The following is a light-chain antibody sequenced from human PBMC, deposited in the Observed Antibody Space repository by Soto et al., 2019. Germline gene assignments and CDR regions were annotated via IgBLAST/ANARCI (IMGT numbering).Light chain of an antibody. V-gene: IGKV3-15*01. J-gene: IGKJ3*01. Sequence: EIVMTQSPATLSVSPGERATLSCRASQTVSVNLAWYQQQPGQAPRLLIYGASTRATGVPARFSGSGSGTEFTLTISSLQSEDFAVYYCQQYNDWPPFTFGPGTRVDIK. CDR3: QQYNDWPPFT. CDR1: QTVSVN. CDR2: GAS.